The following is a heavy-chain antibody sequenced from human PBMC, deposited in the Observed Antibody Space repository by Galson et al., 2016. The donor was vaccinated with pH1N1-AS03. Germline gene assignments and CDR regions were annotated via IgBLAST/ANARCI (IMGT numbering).Heavy chain of an antibody. CDR3: ARPAHYEGSGRDALEV. CDR2: INPGNSDT. Sequence: QSGAEVKKPGESLKISCKGSGYSFIHYWIVWVRQMPGKGLEWMGIINPGNSDTRYSPSIQGQVTISADKSISTAYLQWSGLKASDTAIYYWARPAHYEGSGRDALEVWGQGTMLIVSS. D-gene: IGHD1-26*01. J-gene: IGHJ3*01. V-gene: IGHV5-51*01. CDR1: GYSFIHYW.